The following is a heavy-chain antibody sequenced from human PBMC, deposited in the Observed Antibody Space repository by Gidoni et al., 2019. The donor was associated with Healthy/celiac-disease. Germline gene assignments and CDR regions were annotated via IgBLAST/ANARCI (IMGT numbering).Heavy chain of an antibody. Sequence: QVQLQESGPGLVKPSETLSLTCTVSGGSISSYYWSWIRQPPGKGLEWIGYIYYSGSTNYNPSLKSRVTISVDTSKNQFSLKLSSVTAADTAVYYCARGNLEDYFWGSTRGAFDIWGQGTMVTVSS. V-gene: IGHV4-59*01. J-gene: IGHJ3*02. CDR1: GGSISSYY. CDR3: ARGNLEDYFWGSTRGAFDI. D-gene: IGHD3-16*01. CDR2: IYYSGST.